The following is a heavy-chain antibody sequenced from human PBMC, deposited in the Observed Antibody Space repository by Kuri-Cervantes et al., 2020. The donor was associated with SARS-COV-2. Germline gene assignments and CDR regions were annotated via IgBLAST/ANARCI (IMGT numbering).Heavy chain of an antibody. Sequence: GSLRLSCAASGFTFSSYAMSWVRQAPGKGLEWVSCIKGGSGTTYYAASVKGRFTVSRDNAKNTLHLLMSSLRVEDTAMYYCARDLGVAPDFWGQGTQVTVSS. CDR3: ARDLGVAPDF. CDR2: IKGGSGTT. CDR1: GFTFSSYA. V-gene: IGHV3-23*01. D-gene: IGHD3-16*01. J-gene: IGHJ4*02.